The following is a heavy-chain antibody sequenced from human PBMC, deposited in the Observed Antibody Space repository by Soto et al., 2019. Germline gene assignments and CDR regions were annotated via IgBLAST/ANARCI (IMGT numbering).Heavy chain of an antibody. Sequence: SESLSLTCTVSGGSISSYYGSWIRQPPGKGLEWIGYIYYSGSTNYNPSLKSRITISVDTSKNQFSLKLSSVTAADTAVYYCARDQDSPFDYWGQGTLVTVSS. CDR1: GGSISSYY. CDR2: IYYSGST. V-gene: IGHV4-59*01. D-gene: IGHD2-15*01. CDR3: ARDQDSPFDY. J-gene: IGHJ4*02.